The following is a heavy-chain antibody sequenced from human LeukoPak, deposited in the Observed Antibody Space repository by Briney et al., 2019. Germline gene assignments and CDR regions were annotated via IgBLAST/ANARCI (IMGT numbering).Heavy chain of an antibody. CDR2: IYYSGST. Sequence: SQTLSLTCTASGGSISSGDYYWSWIRQPPGKGLEWIGYIYYSGSTYYNPPLKSRVTISVDTSKNQFSLKLSSVTATDTAVYYCAREDDSSGYFDYWGQGTLVTVSS. CDR3: AREDDSSGYFDY. CDR1: GGSISSGDYY. V-gene: IGHV4-30-4*08. D-gene: IGHD3-22*01. J-gene: IGHJ4*02.